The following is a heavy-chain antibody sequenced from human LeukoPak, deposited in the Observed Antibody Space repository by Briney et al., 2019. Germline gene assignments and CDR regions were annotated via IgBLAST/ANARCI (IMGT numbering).Heavy chain of an antibody. J-gene: IGHJ3*02. CDR1: GDSVSSNSAA. D-gene: IGHD3-22*01. V-gene: IGHV6-1*01. CDR3: ARARDYYDSSGYISDAFDI. Sequence: SQTLSLTCAISGDSVSSNSAAWNWIRQSPSRGLEWLGRTYYRSKWYNDYAVSVKSRVTINPDTSKNQFSLQLNSVTPEDTAVYYCARARDYYDSSGYISDAFDIWGQGTMVTVSS. CDR2: TYYRSKWYN.